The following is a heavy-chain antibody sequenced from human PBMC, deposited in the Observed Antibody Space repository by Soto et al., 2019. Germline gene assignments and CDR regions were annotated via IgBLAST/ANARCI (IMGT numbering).Heavy chain of an antibody. V-gene: IGHV4-59*01. J-gene: IGHJ4*02. CDR3: ARSVAVPGAHIDY. CDR2: VYYTGST. D-gene: IGHD6-19*01. CDR1: GGSISGSY. Sequence: SETLSLTCSVSGGSISGSYWSWIRQSPGKGLEWLGYVYYTGSTNYSPSLRSRVSISVDTSKNEFSLRLSSVTAADTAVYFCARSVAVPGAHIDYWGQGTQVSVSS.